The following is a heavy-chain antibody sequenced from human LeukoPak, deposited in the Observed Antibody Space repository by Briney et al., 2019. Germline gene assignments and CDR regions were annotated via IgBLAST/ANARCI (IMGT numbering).Heavy chain of an antibody. CDR3: AKVRAPSGWFNSDY. CDR1: GFTFSNYV. D-gene: IGHD6-19*01. V-gene: IGHV3-23*01. Sequence: GGSLRLSCAASGFTFSNYVMSWVRQAPGKGREWVSGISGSGDSTYYADSVKGRFTISRDNSKNTLYLQMNSLRVEDTAAYYCAKVRAPSGWFNSDYWGQGTLVTVCS. J-gene: IGHJ4*02. CDR2: ISGSGDST.